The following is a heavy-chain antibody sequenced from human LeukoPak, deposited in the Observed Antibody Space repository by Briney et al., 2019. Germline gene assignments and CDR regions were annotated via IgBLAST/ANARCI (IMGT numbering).Heavy chain of an antibody. J-gene: IGHJ4*02. D-gene: IGHD6-19*01. V-gene: IGHV1-2*02. CDR1: GYTFTDYY. Sequence: ASVKVSCKASGYTFTDYYMHWVRQAPGQGLEWMGWINPNSGTNYAQKFQGRVTMTRDTSISTAYIELTRLRSDDTAVYYCASASTSGWYGSTDYWGQGTLVTASS. CDR2: INPNSGT. CDR3: ASASTSGWYGSTDY.